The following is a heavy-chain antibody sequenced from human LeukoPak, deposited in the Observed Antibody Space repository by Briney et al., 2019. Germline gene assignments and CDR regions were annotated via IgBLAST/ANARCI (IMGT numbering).Heavy chain of an antibody. Sequence: QTLSLSCAVSGDSVSGNSVAWNWISQCPSRGLEWMGRTYRGSSYYAPSVKSRISISPDTSKNQFSLHLNSVTPEDTAVYFCVRGQYSAFDIWGQGTLVTVSS. V-gene: IGHV6-1*01. D-gene: IGHD2-21*01. CDR1: GDSVSGNSVA. CDR3: VRGQYSAFDI. J-gene: IGHJ3*02. CDR2: TYRGSS.